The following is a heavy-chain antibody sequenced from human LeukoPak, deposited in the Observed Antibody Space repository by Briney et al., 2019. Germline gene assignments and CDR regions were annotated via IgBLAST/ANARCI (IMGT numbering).Heavy chain of an antibody. Sequence: SETLSLTCTVSGGSISSYYWSWIRQPPGKGLEWIGYIYYSGSTNYNPSLKSRVTISVDTSNNQFSLKLSSVTAADTAVYYCARQTYYYYMDVWGKGTTVTVSS. J-gene: IGHJ6*03. CDR1: GGSISSYY. CDR3: ARQTYYYYMDV. V-gene: IGHV4-59*08. CDR2: IYYSGST.